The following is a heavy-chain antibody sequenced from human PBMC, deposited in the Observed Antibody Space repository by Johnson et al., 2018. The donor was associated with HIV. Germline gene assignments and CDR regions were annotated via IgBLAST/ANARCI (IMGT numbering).Heavy chain of an antibody. J-gene: IGHJ3*02. D-gene: IGHD3-3*01. CDR2: ISSSGATI. Sequence: QVQLVESGGGLVKPGESLRLSCAASGFIFSDYYMSWIRQAPGKGLEWVSYISSSGATIYYADSVKGRFTMSRDNAKKSLYLQMNSLRVEETAMYYCARGPILEWLSGDGFDMWGQGTMVTVSS. V-gene: IGHV3-11*04. CDR3: ARGPILEWLSGDGFDM. CDR1: GFIFSDYY.